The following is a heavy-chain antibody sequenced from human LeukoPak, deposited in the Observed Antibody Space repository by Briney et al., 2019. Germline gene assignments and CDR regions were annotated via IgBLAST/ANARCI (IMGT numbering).Heavy chain of an antibody. V-gene: IGHV1-46*01. Sequence: ASVKVSCKASGYTFTSYYMHWVRQAPGQGLEWMGIINPSGGSTSYAQKFQGRVTMTRDMSTSTFYMELSSLRSEDAAVYYCARDKDIAASYHWFDPWGQGTLVTVSS. CDR2: INPSGGST. D-gene: IGHD6-6*01. CDR1: GYTFTSYY. J-gene: IGHJ5*02. CDR3: ARDKDIAASYHWFDP.